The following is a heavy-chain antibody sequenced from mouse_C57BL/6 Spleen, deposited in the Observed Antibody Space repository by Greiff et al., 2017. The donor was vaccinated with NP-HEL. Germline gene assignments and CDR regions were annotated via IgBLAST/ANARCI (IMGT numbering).Heavy chain of an antibody. CDR3: ASYYGSSYGYFDV. D-gene: IGHD1-1*01. V-gene: IGHV14-2*01. CDR1: GFNIKDYY. J-gene: IGHJ1*03. Sequence: VQLQQSGAELVKPGASVQLSCTASGFNIKDYYMHWVKQRTEQGLEWIGRIDPEDGETKYAPKFQGKATITADTSSNTAYLQLSSLTSEDTAVYYCASYYGSSYGYFDVWGTGTTVTVSA. CDR2: IDPEDGET.